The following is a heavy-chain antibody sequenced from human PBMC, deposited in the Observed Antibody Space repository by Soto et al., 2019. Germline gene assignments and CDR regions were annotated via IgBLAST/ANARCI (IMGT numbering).Heavy chain of an antibody. J-gene: IGHJ4*02. CDR3: ARLGWIRWYFDY. D-gene: IGHD5-12*01. CDR1: GYTFTGYA. CDR2: INAGNGNT. Sequence: ASVKVSCKASGYTFTGYAMHWVRQAPGQRLEWMGWINAGNGNTKYSQKFQGRVTITRDTSASTAYMELRSLRSDDTAVYYCARLGWIRWYFDYWGQGTLVTVSS. V-gene: IGHV1-3*01.